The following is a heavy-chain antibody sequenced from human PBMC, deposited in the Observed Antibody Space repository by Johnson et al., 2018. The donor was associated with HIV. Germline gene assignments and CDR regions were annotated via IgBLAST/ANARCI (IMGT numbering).Heavy chain of an antibody. V-gene: IGHV3-23*04. CDR1: GFTFSNAW. CDR2: ISWNSGSI. D-gene: IGHD1-14*01. J-gene: IGHJ3*02. CDR3: AKGAWAQPHAVSI. Sequence: VQLVEYGGGLVQPGGSLRLSCAASGFTFSNAWMHWVRQAPGKGLEWVSLISWNSGSIVYADSVKGRFTISRDNSKNTLYLQMNSLRAEDTAVYYWAKGAWAQPHAVSIWGRGTMIIVSS.